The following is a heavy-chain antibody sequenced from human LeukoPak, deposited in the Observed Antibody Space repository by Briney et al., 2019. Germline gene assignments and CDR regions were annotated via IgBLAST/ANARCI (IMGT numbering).Heavy chain of an antibody. Sequence: SETLSLTCSVSGGSMDNYYWSWIRQAAGKGLEWIGRIYISGFTNYRPSLKGRVTLSVDTSKNQFSLRLNSVTAADTAVYFRARDGGSSPWVFDSWGQGVQVTVSS. V-gene: IGHV4-4*07. CDR3: ARDGGSSPWVFDS. J-gene: IGHJ4*02. CDR2: IYISGFT. CDR1: GGSMDNYY. D-gene: IGHD1-26*01.